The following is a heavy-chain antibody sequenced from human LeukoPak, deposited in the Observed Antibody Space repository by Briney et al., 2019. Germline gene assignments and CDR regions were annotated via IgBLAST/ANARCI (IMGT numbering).Heavy chain of an antibody. Sequence: GESLKISCKGSGYSFTSYWIGWVRQMPGKGLEWMGIIYPGDSDTRYSPSFQGQVTISADKSISTAYLQWSSLKASDTAMYYRARQGGNSFYYYYMDVWGKGTTVTVSS. J-gene: IGHJ6*03. CDR3: ARQGGNSFYYYYMDV. CDR1: GYSFTSYW. CDR2: IYPGDSDT. V-gene: IGHV5-51*01. D-gene: IGHD4-23*01.